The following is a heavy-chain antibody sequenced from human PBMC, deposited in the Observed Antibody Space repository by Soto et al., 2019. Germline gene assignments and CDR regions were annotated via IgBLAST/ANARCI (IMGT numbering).Heavy chain of an antibody. J-gene: IGHJ4*02. CDR2: IYPGDSDT. D-gene: IGHD3-22*01. CDR1: GYSFTSYW. V-gene: IGHV5-51*01. Sequence: SGESLKISCKGSGYSFTSYWIGWVRQMPGIGLKWMGIIYPGDSDTRYSPSFQGQVTISADKSISTAYLQWSSLKASGTAMYYCARQGGYYDSSGYSPFDYWGQGTLVTVSS. CDR3: ARQGGYYDSSGYSPFDY.